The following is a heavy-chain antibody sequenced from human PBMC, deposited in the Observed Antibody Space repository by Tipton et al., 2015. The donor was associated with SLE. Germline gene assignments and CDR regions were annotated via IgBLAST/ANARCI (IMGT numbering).Heavy chain of an antibody. V-gene: IGHV4-59*08. D-gene: IGHD6-13*01. CDR1: GISFTSYY. CDR3: ARHPGSSWYRGRYFDY. Sequence: TLSLTCTVSGISFTSYYWSWTRQPPGKGLEWVGYISYTGSTIYNPSLKSRVTVSMDTSKSQFSLKLSSVTAADTAVYYCARHPGSSWYRGRYFDYWGQGTLVTVSS. J-gene: IGHJ4*02. CDR2: ISYTGST.